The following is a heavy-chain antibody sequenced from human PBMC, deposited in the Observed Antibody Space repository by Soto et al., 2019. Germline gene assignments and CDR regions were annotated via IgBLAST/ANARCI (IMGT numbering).Heavy chain of an antibody. V-gene: IGHV1-3*01. Sequence: ASVKVSCKASGYTFTSYAMHWVRQAPGRRLEWMGWINAGNGNTKYSQKFQGRVTITRDTSASTAYMELSSLRSEDTAVYYCARDKSVTMVRGVIGWFDPWGQGTLVTVSS. CDR2: INAGNGNT. CDR1: GYTFTSYA. J-gene: IGHJ5*02. CDR3: ARDKSVTMVRGVIGWFDP. D-gene: IGHD3-10*01.